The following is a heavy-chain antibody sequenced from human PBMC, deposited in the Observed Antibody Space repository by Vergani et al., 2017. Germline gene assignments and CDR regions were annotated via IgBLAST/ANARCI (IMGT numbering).Heavy chain of an antibody. D-gene: IGHD4-17*01. CDR3: ARDPSSVTTLGANWFDP. CDR1: GFTFSHYS. J-gene: IGHJ5*02. Sequence: EVQLLESGGGLVKPGGSLRLSCVASGFTFSHYSMNWVRQAPGKGLEWVSSISGNNDDVYYADSVKGRFTISRDNAKNSLYLDMSSLRAEDTAVYYCARDPSSVTTLGANWFDPWGQGTLVTVSS. CDR2: ISGNNDDV. V-gene: IGHV3-21*01.